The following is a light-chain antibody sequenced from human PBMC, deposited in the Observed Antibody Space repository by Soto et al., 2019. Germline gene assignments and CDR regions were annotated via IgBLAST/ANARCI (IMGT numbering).Light chain of an antibody. J-gene: IGKJ1*01. V-gene: IGKV1-39*01. CDR2: AAS. CDR3: QQSYSTPRT. CDR1: QSISSY. Sequence: DIQMTQSPSSLSASVGDRVTITCRASQSISSYLNWYQQKPGKAPKLLIYAASSLQSGVPSRFSGSRSGTDFTLTNSSLQPEDFATYYCQQSYSTPRTFGQGTKVEIK.